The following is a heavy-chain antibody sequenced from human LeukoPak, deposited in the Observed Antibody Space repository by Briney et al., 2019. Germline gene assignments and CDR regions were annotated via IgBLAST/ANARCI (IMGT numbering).Heavy chain of an antibody. V-gene: IGHV3-23*01. CDR3: AKGHGSGSYFYYYYYMDV. Sequence: PGVSLRLSCAASGFTFSSYAMSWVRQAPGKGLEWVSAISGSGGSTYYADSVKGRFTISRDSSKNTLYLQMNSLRAEDTAVYYCAKGHGSGSYFYYYYYMDVWGKGTTVTVSS. CDR2: ISGSGGST. J-gene: IGHJ6*03. D-gene: IGHD3-10*01. CDR1: GFTFSSYA.